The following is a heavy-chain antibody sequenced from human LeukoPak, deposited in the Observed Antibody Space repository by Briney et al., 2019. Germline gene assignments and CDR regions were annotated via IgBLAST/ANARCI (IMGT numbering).Heavy chain of an antibody. CDR1: GGSISSSNW. Sequence: SETLSLTCADSGGSISSSNWWSWVRQPPGKGLEWIGEIYHSGSTNYNPSLKSRVTISVDKSKNQFSLKLSSVTAADTAVYYCARRNYDILTGYYSDVWGQGTTVTVSS. J-gene: IGHJ6*02. CDR2: IYHSGST. CDR3: ARRNYDILTGYYSDV. D-gene: IGHD3-9*01. V-gene: IGHV4-4*02.